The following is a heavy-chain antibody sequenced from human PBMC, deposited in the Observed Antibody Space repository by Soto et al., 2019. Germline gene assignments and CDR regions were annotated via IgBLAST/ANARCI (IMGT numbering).Heavy chain of an antibody. J-gene: IGHJ6*02. D-gene: IGHD3-16*01. CDR2: IFYSGST. Sequence: LSLTCNVAGGSISNYYLNWIRHPPGKVLGGIGYIFYSGSTNYNPSLKSRVTISVDTSKNQFSLKLSSMTAADTAVYYCARETELRSAKNGMDVWGQGTTVTVSS. CDR3: ARETELRSAKNGMDV. V-gene: IGHV4-59*01. CDR1: GGSISNYY.